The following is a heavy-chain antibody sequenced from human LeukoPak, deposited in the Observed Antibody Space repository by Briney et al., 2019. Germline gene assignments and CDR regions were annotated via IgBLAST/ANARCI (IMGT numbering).Heavy chain of an antibody. J-gene: IGHJ5*02. V-gene: IGHV4-61*01. D-gene: IGHD3-22*01. CDR1: GGSISSSSYY. CDR3: AREGDYDSSGYYYRWFDP. Sequence: ASETLSLTCTVSGGSISSSSYYWGWIRQPPGKGLEWIGYIYYSGSTNYNPSLESRVTISVDTSKNQFSLKLSSVTAADTAVYYCAREGDYDSSGYYYRWFDPWGQGTLVTVSS. CDR2: IYYSGST.